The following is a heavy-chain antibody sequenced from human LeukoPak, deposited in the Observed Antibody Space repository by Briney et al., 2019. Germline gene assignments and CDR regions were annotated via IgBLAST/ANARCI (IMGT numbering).Heavy chain of an antibody. V-gene: IGHV3-33*08. D-gene: IGHD3-10*01. CDR3: ARDPGYYGSGSYYHYYYYGMDV. Sequence: GGSLRLSCAASGFTFSSHAMSWVRQAPGKGLEWVAVIWYDGSNKYYADSVKGRFTISRDNSKNTLYLQMNSLRAEDTAVYYCARDPGYYGSGSYYHYYYYGMDVWGQGTTVTVSS. CDR1: GFTFSSHA. CDR2: IWYDGSNK. J-gene: IGHJ6*02.